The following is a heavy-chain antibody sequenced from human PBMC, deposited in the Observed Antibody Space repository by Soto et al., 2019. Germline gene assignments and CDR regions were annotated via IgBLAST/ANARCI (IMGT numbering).Heavy chain of an antibody. D-gene: IGHD1-1*01. CDR3: AKVMYTWNDVAAFDS. CDR2: IGVTEGST. V-gene: IGHV3-23*01. CDR1: RFTFRNIT. Sequence: GSLSLSCEVSRFTFRNITMSWVRYSPGKGLEWISTIGVTEGSTYYTDSVRGRFTISRDNSKNTLYLQMNSLRVEDTALYYCAKVMYTWNDVAAFDSWGQGSLVTVSS. J-gene: IGHJ4*02.